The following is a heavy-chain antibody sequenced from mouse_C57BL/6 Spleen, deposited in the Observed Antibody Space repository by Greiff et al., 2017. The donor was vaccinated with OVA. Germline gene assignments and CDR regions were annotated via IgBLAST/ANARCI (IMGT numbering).Heavy chain of an antibody. J-gene: IGHJ2*01. D-gene: IGHD1-1*01. CDR1: GYSFTDYN. CDR2: INPNYGTT. Sequence: EVQLQQSGPELVKPGASVKISCKASGYSFTDYNMNWVKQSNGKSLEWIGVINPNYGTTSYNQKFKGKATLTVDKSSSTAYMQLNSLTSEDSAVDYCARNGASYYQYYFDYWGQGTTLTVSS. CDR3: ARNGASYYQYYFDY. V-gene: IGHV1-39*01.